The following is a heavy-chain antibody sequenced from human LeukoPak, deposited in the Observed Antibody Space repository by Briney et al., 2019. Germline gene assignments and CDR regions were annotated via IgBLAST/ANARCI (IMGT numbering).Heavy chain of an antibody. J-gene: IGHJ6*02. CDR2: INPNSGGT. CDR1: GYTFTGYY. CDR3: ARRKGSTNYYYYGMGV. V-gene: IGHV1-2*02. Sequence: ASVKVSCKASGYTFTGYYMHWVRQAPGRGLEWMGWINPNSGGTNYAQKFQGRVTMTRDTSISTAYMELSRLRSDDTAVYYCARRKGSTNYYYYGMGVWGQGTTVTVSS.